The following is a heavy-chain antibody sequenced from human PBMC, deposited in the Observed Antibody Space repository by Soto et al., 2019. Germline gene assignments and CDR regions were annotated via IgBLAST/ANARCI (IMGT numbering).Heavy chain of an antibody. CDR2: IKSKTDGGTS. J-gene: IGHJ4*02. CDR3: TAAMAD. V-gene: IGHV3-15*07. CDR1: GFPFANAW. D-gene: IGHD3-10*01. Sequence: GGSLRLSCAASGFPFANAWMNWVRQAPGKGLEWVGRIKSKTDGGTSDYAAPVKGRFTISRDDSKHTMHLQLDSLEIEDTAIYYCTAAMADWGQGTLVTVSS.